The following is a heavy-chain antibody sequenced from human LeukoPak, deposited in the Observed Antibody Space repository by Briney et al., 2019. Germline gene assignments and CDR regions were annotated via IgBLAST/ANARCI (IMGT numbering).Heavy chain of an antibody. CDR2: ISGSGGIT. V-gene: IGHV3-23*01. CDR3: AKAGYSYGFYYYYMDV. Sequence: HPGGSLRLSCAASGFTFSSCAMNWVRQAPGKGLEWVSGISGSGGITHYADSVRGRFTISRDNSKNTLYLQMNSLRAEDTAVYYCAKAGYSYGFYYYYMDVWGKGTTVTVSS. J-gene: IGHJ6*03. D-gene: IGHD5-18*01. CDR1: GFTFSSCA.